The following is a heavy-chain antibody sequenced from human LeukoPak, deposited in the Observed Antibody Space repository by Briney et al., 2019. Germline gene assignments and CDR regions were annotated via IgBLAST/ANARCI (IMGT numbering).Heavy chain of an antibody. CDR1: GGTFSSYA. J-gene: IGHJ6*03. V-gene: IGHV1-69*06. CDR3: ARVGYCSSTSCSPPYYYYMDV. D-gene: IGHD2-2*01. CDR2: IIPIFGTA. Sequence: ASVKVSCKASGGTFSSYAISWVRQAPGQGLEWMGGIIPIFGTANYAQKFQGGVTITADKSTSTAYMELSSLRSEDTAVYYCARVGYCSSTSCSPPYYYYMDVWGKGTTVTISS.